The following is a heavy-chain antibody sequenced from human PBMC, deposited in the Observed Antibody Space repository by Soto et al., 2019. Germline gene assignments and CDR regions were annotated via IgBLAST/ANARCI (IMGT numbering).Heavy chain of an antibody. CDR2: IYYSGST. D-gene: IGHD6-13*01. CDR3: ARGVGYSSSWFSPSFDY. V-gene: IGHV4-31*03. J-gene: IGHJ4*02. CDR1: GGSISSGGYY. Sequence: QVQLQESGPGLVKPSQTLSLTCTVSGGSISSGGYYWSWIRQHPGEGLEWIGYIYYSGSTYYNPSLKSRVTISVDTSKNQFSLKLSSVTAADTAVYYCARGVGYSSSWFSPSFDYWGQGTLVTVSS.